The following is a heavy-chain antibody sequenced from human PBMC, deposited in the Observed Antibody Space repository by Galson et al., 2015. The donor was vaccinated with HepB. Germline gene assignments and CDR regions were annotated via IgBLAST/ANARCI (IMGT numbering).Heavy chain of an antibody. V-gene: IGHV3-33*01. D-gene: IGHD2-2*01. CDR3: ARGSTSTTVYYYYGVDV. CDR2: VWYDGSNK. CDR1: GFTFSSYG. J-gene: IGHJ6*02. Sequence: SLRLSCAASGFTFSSYGMHWVRQAPGKGLEWVAVVWYDGSNKYYADSVKGRVTISRDNSKNTLHLQMNSLRAEDTAVYYCARGSTSTTVYYYYGVDVWGQGTAVTVSS.